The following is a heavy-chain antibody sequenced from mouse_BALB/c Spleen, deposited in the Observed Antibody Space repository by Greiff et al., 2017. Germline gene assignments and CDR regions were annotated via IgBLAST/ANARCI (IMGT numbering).Heavy chain of an antibody. CDR3: VRHGDGSAMDY. CDR2: IRSKSNNYAT. J-gene: IGHJ4*01. V-gene: IGHV10-1*02. CDR1: GFTFNTYA. Sequence: EVQGVESGGGLVQPKGSLKLSCAASGFTFNTYAMNWVRQAPGKGLEWVARIRSKSNNYATYYAESVKDRFTISRDDSQSMLYLQMNNLKTEDTAMYYCVRHGDGSAMDYWGQGTSVTVSS. D-gene: IGHD2-3*01.